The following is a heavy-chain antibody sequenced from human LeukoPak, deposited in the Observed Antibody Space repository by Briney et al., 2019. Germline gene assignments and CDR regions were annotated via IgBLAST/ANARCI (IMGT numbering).Heavy chain of an antibody. D-gene: IGHD1-14*01. V-gene: IGHV1-8*01. CDR1: GYTFTSYD. Sequence: ASVKVSCKASGYTFTSYDINWVRQATGQGLEWMGWMNPNSGNTGYAQKFQGRVTMTRNTSISTAYMELSSLRSEDTAVYYCANLEPVPGGGAFDIWGQGTMVTVSS. CDR2: MNPNSGNT. J-gene: IGHJ3*02. CDR3: ANLEPVPGGGAFDI.